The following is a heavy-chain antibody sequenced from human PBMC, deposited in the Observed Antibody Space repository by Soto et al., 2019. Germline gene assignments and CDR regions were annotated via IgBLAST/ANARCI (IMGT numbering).Heavy chain of an antibody. Sequence: SETLSLTCAVYGGSFSGYYWSWIRQPPGKGLEWIGEINHSGSTNYNPSLKSRVTISVDTSKNQFSLKLSSVTAADTAVYYCARGFSVVVPAANQHPYYYYYMDVWGKGTTVTVSS. CDR1: GGSFSGYY. V-gene: IGHV4-34*01. CDR3: ARGFSVVVPAANQHPYYYYYMDV. D-gene: IGHD2-2*01. CDR2: INHSGST. J-gene: IGHJ6*03.